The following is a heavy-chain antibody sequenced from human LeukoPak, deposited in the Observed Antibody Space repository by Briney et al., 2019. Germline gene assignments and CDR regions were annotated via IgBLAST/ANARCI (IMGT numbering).Heavy chain of an antibody. CDR2: ISSSSSYI. V-gene: IGHV3-21*01. J-gene: IGHJ4*02. CDR1: GFTFSSYS. CDR3: ARNRNDYGDYVYDY. D-gene: IGHD4-17*01. Sequence: GKSLRLSCAASGFTFSSYSMNWVRQAPGKGLEWVSSISSSSSYIYYADSVKGRFTISRDNAKNSLYLQMNSLRAEDTAVYYCARNRNDYGDYVYDYWGQGTLVTVSS.